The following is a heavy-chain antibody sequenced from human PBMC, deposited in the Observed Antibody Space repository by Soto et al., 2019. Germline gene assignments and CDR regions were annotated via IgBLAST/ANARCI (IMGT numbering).Heavy chain of an antibody. Sequence: QVLLVESGGGVVQPGRSLRLSCAASGLTFSNYAMHWVRQAPGKGLEWVAFISYDGTNRCYPDSVKGRFTISRDNSKKTLYLQMNSLKTEDTAVYYCARESSSTVTTGGGGSAKDYWGQGTLVTVSS. D-gene: IGHD4-17*01. CDR3: ARESSSTVTTGGGGSAKDY. CDR2: ISYDGTNR. V-gene: IGHV3-30-3*01. CDR1: GLTFSNYA. J-gene: IGHJ4*02.